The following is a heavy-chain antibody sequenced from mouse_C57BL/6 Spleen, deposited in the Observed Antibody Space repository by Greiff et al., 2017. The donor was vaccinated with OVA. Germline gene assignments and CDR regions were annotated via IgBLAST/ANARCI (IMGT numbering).Heavy chain of an antibody. D-gene: IGHD1-1*01. CDR3: ARGYYGSSLYFDY. CDR2: INYDGSST. CDR1: GFTFSDYY. V-gene: IGHV5-16*01. Sequence: EVQLVESEGGLVQPGSSMKLSCTASGFTFSDYYMAWVRQVPEKGLEWVANINYDGSSTYYLDSLKSRFIISRDNAKNILYLQMSSLKSEDTATYYCARGYYGSSLYFDYWGQGTTLTVSS. J-gene: IGHJ2*01.